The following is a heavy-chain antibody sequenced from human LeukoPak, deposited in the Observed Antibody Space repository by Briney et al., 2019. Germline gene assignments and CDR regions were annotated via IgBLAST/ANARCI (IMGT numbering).Heavy chain of an antibody. CDR3: AKDSRETLAGTEDY. Sequence: GGSLRLSCAASGFTFSTYAMSWVRQAPGKGLELVSSITSSGYDTYYRDSVKGRFTISRDNSEDTLYLQMNSLRPEDTAMYYCAKDSRETLAGTEDYWGRGTLVTVSS. CDR1: GFTFSTYA. V-gene: IGHV3-23*01. D-gene: IGHD6-19*01. J-gene: IGHJ4*02. CDR2: ITSSGYDT.